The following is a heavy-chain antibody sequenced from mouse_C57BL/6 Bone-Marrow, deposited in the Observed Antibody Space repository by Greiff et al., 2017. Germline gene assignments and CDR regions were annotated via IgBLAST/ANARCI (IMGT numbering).Heavy chain of an antibody. D-gene: IGHD2-3*01. CDR3: TGGGLLRDFDY. J-gene: IGHJ2*01. Sequence: DVKLQESGGGLVQPGGSMKLSSVASGFTFSNYWMNWVRQSPEKGLEWVAQIRLKSDNYATHYAESVNGRFTISRDDSKSSVYLQMNNLRAEDTGIYYCTGGGLLRDFDYWGQGTTLTVSS. CDR1: GFTFSNYW. V-gene: IGHV6-3*01. CDR2: IRLKSDNYAT.